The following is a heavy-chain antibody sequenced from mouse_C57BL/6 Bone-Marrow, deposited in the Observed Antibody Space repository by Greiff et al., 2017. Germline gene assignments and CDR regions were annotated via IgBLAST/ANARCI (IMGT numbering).Heavy chain of an antibody. V-gene: IGHV1-64*01. CDR2: IHPNSGST. CDR1: GYTFTSYW. CDR3: ARSKNYYGSSSYYAMDY. Sequence: QVQLQQPGAELVKPGASVKLSCKASGYTFTSYWMHWVKQRPGQGLEWIGMIHPNSGSTNYNEKFKSKATLPVDKASSTAYMQLSSLTSEDSAVYYCARSKNYYGSSSYYAMDYWGQGTSVTVSS. J-gene: IGHJ4*01. D-gene: IGHD1-1*01.